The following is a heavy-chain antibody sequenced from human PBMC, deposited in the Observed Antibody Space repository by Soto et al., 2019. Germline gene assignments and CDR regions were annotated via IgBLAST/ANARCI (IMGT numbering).Heavy chain of an antibody. CDR1: GGTFSSYA. D-gene: IGHD3-10*01. J-gene: IGHJ4*02. Sequence: QVQLVQSGAEVKKPGSSVKVSCKASGGTFSSYAISWVRQAPGQGLEWMGGIIPIFGTANYAQKFQGRVTITAYESRCTAYIELSSLRYEDTVVYYCAAPYGSGCYYNGFDYWGQGTLVTFSS. CDR3: AAPYGSGCYYNGFDY. CDR2: IIPIFGTA. V-gene: IGHV1-69*12.